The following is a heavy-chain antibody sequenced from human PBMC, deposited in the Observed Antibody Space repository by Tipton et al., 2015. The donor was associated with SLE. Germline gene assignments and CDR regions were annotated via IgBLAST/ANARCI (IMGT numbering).Heavy chain of an antibody. D-gene: IGHD6-13*01. CDR3: ARGPDRAAFD. CDR1: GVSFSGYY. CDR2: INHSGSP. J-gene: IGHJ4*02. V-gene: IGHV4-34*01. Sequence: TLSLTCAVYGVSFSGYYWSWIRQPPGKGLEWIGEINHSGSPNYNPSLKSRVTISVDTSKNQFSLKLSSVTAADTAVYYCARGPDRAAFDWGQGPLVTVSS.